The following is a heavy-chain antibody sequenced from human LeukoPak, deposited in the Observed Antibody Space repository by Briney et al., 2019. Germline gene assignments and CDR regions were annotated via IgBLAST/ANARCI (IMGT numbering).Heavy chain of an antibody. CDR1: GDSVSSNSAA. D-gene: IGHD3-16*01. V-gene: IGHV6-1*01. CDR2: TYYRSKWYY. J-gene: IGHJ4*02. CDR3: ARDPVGGSSIFDY. Sequence: SQTLSLTCAISGDSVSSNSAAWNWIRQSPSRGLEWLGRTYYRSKWYYDYAVAVKSRISINPDTSKNQFSLQLSSVTPEDTAVYYCARDPVGGSSIFDYWGQGTLVTVSS.